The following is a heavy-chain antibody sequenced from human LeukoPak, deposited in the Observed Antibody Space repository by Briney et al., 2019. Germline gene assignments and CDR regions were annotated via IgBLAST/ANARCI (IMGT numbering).Heavy chain of an antibody. V-gene: IGHV3-33*01. Sequence: GGSLRLSCAASGFTFSSYGMHWVRQAPGKGLEWVAVIWYDGSNKYYADSVKGRFTISRDNSKNTLYLQMNSLRAEDTAVYYCARDPDIAVAGALAHYGMDVWGQGTTVPVSS. D-gene: IGHD6-19*01. CDR3: ARDPDIAVAGALAHYGMDV. CDR1: GFTFSSYG. CDR2: IWYDGSNK. J-gene: IGHJ6*02.